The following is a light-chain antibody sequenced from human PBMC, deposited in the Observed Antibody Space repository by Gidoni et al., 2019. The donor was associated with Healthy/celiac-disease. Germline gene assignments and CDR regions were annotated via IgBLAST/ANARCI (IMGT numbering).Light chain of an antibody. J-gene: IGKJ3*01. Sequence: EIVLTQSPGTLSLSPGERATLSCRASQSVSSSYLAWYQQKPGQAPRLLIYGASSRATGIPDRFSGSGSGTDFTLTISRLEPEDFAVYYCQLRQFTFGPGTKVEIK. CDR2: GAS. CDR1: QSVSSSY. CDR3: QLRQFT. V-gene: IGKV3-20*01.